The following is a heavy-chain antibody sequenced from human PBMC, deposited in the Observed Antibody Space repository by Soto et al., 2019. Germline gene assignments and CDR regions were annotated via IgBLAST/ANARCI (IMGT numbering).Heavy chain of an antibody. V-gene: IGHV1-69*13. CDR2: IIPIFGTA. J-gene: IGHJ6*02. CDR3: ASGGGSSNRGYYYYYGIDV. D-gene: IGHD2-15*01. CDR1: GGTFSSYA. Sequence: GASVKVSCKASGGTFSSYAISWVRQAPGQGLEWMGGIIPIFGTANYAQKFQGRVTITADESTSTAYMELRSLRSEDTAVYYCASGGGSSNRGYYYYYGIDVWGQGTTVTVSS.